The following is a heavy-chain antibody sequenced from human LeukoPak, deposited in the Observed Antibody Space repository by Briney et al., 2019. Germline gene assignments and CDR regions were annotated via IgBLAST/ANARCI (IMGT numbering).Heavy chain of an antibody. CDR3: ARTFYCSSTSCYEYYFDY. J-gene: IGHJ4*02. CDR2: INPNSGGT. CDR1: GYTFTGYY. D-gene: IGHD2-2*01. V-gene: IGHV1-2*02. Sequence: ASVKVSCKASGYTFTGYYMHWVRQAPGQGLEWMGWINPNSGGTNYAQKFQGRVTMTRDSSISTAYMELSRLRSDDTAVYYCARTFYCSSTSCYEYYFDYWGQGTLVTVFS.